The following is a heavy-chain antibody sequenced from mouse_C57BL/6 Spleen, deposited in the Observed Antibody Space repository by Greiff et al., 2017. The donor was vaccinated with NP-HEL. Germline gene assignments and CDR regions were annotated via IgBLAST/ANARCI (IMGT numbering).Heavy chain of an antibody. V-gene: IGHV2-9-1*01. D-gene: IGHD2-5*01. J-gene: IGHJ4*01. Sequence: QVQLKESGPGLVAPSQSLSITCTVSGFSLTSYAISWVRQPPGKGLEWLGVIWTGGGTNYNSALKSRLSISKDNSKSQVFLKMNSLQTDDTARYYCASSAYYSNYYAMDYWGQGTSVTVSS. CDR3: ASSAYYSNYYAMDY. CDR1: GFSLTSYA. CDR2: IWTGGGT.